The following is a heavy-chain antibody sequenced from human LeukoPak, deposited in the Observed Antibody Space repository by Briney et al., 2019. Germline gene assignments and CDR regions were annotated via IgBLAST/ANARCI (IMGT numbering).Heavy chain of an antibody. Sequence: SETLSLTCTVSGGSISSSRYYWGWIRQPPGRGLEWIGSIYYSGSTYYNPSLKSRVTISVDTSKSQFSLKLSSVTAADTAVYYCARRHRGGGHHDAFDIWGQGTMVTVSS. D-gene: IGHD1-14*01. V-gene: IGHV4-39*01. J-gene: IGHJ3*02. CDR2: IYYSGST. CDR1: GGSISSSRYY. CDR3: ARRHRGGGHHDAFDI.